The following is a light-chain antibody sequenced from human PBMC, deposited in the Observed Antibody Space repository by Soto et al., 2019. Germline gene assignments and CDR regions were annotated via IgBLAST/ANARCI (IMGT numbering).Light chain of an antibody. Sequence: EIVLTQSPATLSLSPGERATLSCRASQSVTTYLAWYQQKPGQAPRLLIYDASNRAPGIPARFSGSGSGTDFTLTVSSLEPEDSALYYCQQRSNWPPISTFGGGTKVDIK. CDR1: QSVTTY. J-gene: IGKJ4*01. CDR3: QQRSNWPPIST. CDR2: DAS. V-gene: IGKV3-11*01.